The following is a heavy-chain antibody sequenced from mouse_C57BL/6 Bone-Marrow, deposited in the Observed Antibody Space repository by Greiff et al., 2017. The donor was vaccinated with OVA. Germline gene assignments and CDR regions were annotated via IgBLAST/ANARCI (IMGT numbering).Heavy chain of an antibody. CDR2: IYPRSGNT. CDR3: VWLLRTYAMDD. V-gene: IGHV1-81*01. Sequence: QVQLQQSGAELARPGASVKLSCKASGYTFTSYGISWVKQRTGQGLEWIGEIYPRSGNTYYNEKFKGKATLTADKSSSTAYMELRSLTSEDSAVYFCVWLLRTYAMDDWGQGTSVTVSS. D-gene: IGHD2-3*01. CDR1: GYTFTSYG. J-gene: IGHJ4*01.